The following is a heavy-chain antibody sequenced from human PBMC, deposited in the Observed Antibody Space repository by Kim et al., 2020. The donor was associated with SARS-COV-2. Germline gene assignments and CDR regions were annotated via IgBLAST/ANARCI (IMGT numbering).Heavy chain of an antibody. CDR3: VRLRLREDTYYESLDS. D-gene: IGHD3-22*01. Sequence: GGSLRLSCAASGFGLSAYSMSWVRQAPGKGLEWVSTIKMGGRDKVYVDSVKGRFTISRDDAMNSLYLQMNSLRPEDTAIYFCVRLRLREDTYYESLDSWGQGTLVTVSS. CDR2: IKMGGRDK. CDR1: GFGLSAYS. J-gene: IGHJ4*02. V-gene: IGHV3-7*05.